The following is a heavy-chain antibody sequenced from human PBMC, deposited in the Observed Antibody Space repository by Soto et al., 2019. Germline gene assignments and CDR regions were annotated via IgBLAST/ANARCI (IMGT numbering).Heavy chain of an antibody. CDR3: ASKSTKTGMGDFDI. D-gene: IGHD3-10*01. V-gene: IGHV3-30-3*01. J-gene: IGHJ3*02. Sequence: PWESXRLSCAASGFTFSSYAIHWFRHAPGKGLELVAVISYDGSNKYYADSVKGRFTISRDNSKNTLYLQMNSLRAEDTAVYYCASKSTKTGMGDFDIWGQGTMVTVSS. CDR2: ISYDGSNK. CDR1: GFTFSSYA.